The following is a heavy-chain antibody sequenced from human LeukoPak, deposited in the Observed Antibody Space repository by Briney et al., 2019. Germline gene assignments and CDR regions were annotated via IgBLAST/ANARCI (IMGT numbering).Heavy chain of an antibody. J-gene: IGHJ4*02. D-gene: IGHD1-26*01. V-gene: IGHV3-30-3*01. CDR2: ISYDGSNK. CDR3: ARDRVGATVYYFDY. CDR1: GFPFSTYA. Sequence: PGRSLRLSCAASGFPFSTYAMHWVRQAPGKGLEWVAVISYDGSNKYYADSVKGRFTISRDNSKNTLYLQMNSLRAEDTAVYYCARDRVGATVYYFDYWGQGTLVTVSS.